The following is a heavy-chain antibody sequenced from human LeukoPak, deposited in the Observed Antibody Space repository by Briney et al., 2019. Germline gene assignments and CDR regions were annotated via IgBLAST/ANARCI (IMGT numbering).Heavy chain of an antibody. CDR1: GFNFSSYW. CDR3: AIEITMVRGVTHDAFDI. V-gene: IGHV3-74*01. J-gene: IGHJ3*02. Sequence: GGSLRLSCAASGFNFSSYWMHWVRQAPGKGLVWVSRINGDGSSTSYADSVKGRFTISRDNAKNTLYLQMNSLRAEDTAVYYCAIEITMVRGVTHDAFDIWGQGTMVTVSS. D-gene: IGHD3-10*01. CDR2: INGDGSST.